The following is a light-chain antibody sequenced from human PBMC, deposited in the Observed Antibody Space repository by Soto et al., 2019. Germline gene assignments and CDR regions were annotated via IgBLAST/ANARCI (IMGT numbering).Light chain of an antibody. V-gene: IGLV2-14*01. CDR3: LSYTSANTRV. CDR1: SSGVGGYKF. Sequence: QSALTQPASVSASPGQSITISCTGTSSGVGGYKFVSWYQHHPGKAPKLMIYEVNNRPSGVSNRFSGSKSGNTASLTSSGLQPEDEAEYYCLSYTSANTRVFGGGTKVSVL. J-gene: IGLJ3*02. CDR2: EVN.